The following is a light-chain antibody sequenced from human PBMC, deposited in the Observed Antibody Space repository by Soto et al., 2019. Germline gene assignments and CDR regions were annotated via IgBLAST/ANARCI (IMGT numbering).Light chain of an antibody. Sequence: QAVVTQAPSVSRTPGQRVTISCSGSSSNIESNWVYWYQQLPGAAPKLVVFGNRNRPSGVPERFSGSKSGTSASLAITGLQAEDEADYYCQAYDYSLTAFVFGGGTKLTVL. CDR1: SSNIESNW. CDR2: GNR. J-gene: IGLJ3*02. CDR3: QAYDYSLTAFV. V-gene: IGLV1-40*01.